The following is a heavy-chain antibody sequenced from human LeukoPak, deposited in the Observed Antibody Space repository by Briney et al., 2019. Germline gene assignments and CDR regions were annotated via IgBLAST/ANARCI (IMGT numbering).Heavy chain of an antibody. CDR3: ARLPVRELGIFDY. Sequence: SETLSLTCTVSGYSISSGYYWGWIRQPPGKGLEWIGSIYRSGSTYYNPSLKSRVTISVDTSKNQFSLKLSSVTAADTAEYYCARLPVRELGIFDYWGQGTLVTVSS. V-gene: IGHV4-38-2*02. J-gene: IGHJ4*02. D-gene: IGHD7-27*01. CDR2: IYRSGST. CDR1: GYSISSGYY.